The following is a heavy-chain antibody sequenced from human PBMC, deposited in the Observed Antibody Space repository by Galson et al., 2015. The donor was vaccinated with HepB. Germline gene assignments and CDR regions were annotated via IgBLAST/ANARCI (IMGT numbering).Heavy chain of an antibody. D-gene: IGHD4-23*01. CDR1: GYTLTELS. CDR3: ATGIPPGGGNPEMDVRYYYSYYGMDV. J-gene: IGHJ6*02. Sequence: SVKVSCKVSGYTLTELSMHWVRQAPGKGLEWMGGFDPEDGETIYAQKFQGRVTMTEDTSTDTAYMELSSLRSEDTAVYYCATGIPPGGGNPEMDVRYYYSYYGMDVWGQGTTVTVSS. V-gene: IGHV1-24*01. CDR2: FDPEDGET.